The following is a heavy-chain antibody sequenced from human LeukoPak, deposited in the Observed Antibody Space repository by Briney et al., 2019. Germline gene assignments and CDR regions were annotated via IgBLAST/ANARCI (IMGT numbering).Heavy chain of an antibody. CDR1: GGSISHYY. CDR2: IYYSGST. V-gene: IGHV4-59*12. D-gene: IGHD3-10*01. CDR3: ARRRTYYYGSGSYSFDY. Sequence: DPSETLSLTCTVFGGSISHYYWSWIRQPPGKGLEWIGYIYYSGSTNYNPSLKSRVTISVDTSKNQFSLKLSSVTAADTAVYYCARRRTYYYGSGSYSFDYWGQGTLVTVSS. J-gene: IGHJ4*02.